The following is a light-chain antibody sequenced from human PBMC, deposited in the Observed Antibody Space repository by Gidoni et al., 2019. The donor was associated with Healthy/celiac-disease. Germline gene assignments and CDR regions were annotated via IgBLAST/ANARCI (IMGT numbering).Light chain of an antibody. CDR2: LGL. Sequence: DIVMTQSPLSLPVTPGEPASISCRSSQSLLHSNGYNYLDWYLQKPGQSPQLLIYLGLNRAAGVPDRLSGSGSGTDFTLKISRVEAEDVGVYYCMQALQTPWTFGQGTKVEIK. J-gene: IGKJ1*01. V-gene: IGKV2-28*01. CDR3: MQALQTPWT. CDR1: QSLLHSNGYNY.